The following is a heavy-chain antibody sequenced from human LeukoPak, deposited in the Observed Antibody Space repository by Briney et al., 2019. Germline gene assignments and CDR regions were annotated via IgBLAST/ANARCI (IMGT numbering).Heavy chain of an antibody. CDR3: AREWNYETNGYFFYY. CDR2: INPSGGST. Sequence: ASVKVSCKASGYTFTSYYMHWVRQAPGQGLEWMGIINPSGGSTSYAQKFQGRVTITADESTSTVYMELNSLRFEDTAVYYCAREWNYETNGYFFYYWGQGTLVTVSS. CDR1: GYTFTSYY. D-gene: IGHD3-22*01. J-gene: IGHJ4*02. V-gene: IGHV1-46*01.